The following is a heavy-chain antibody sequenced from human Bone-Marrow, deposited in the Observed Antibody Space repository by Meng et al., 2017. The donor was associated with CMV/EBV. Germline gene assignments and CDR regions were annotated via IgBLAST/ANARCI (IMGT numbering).Heavy chain of an antibody. CDR3: ARVLGGATATGY. J-gene: IGHJ4*02. V-gene: IGHV3-30-3*01. D-gene: IGHD1-26*01. CDR1: GFTFSSYA. Sequence: GESLKISCAASGFTFSSYAMHWVRQAPGKGLEWVAVISYDGSNKYYADSVKGRFTISRDNSKNTLYLQMNRLRAEDTAVYYCARVLGGATATGYWGQGTLVTVSS. CDR2: ISYDGSNK.